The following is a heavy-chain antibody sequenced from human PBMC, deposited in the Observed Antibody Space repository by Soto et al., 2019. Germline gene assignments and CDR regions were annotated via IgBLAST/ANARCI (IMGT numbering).Heavy chain of an antibody. Sequence: EVQLLESGGALVQPGGSLRLSCAASGFTFSSYGMSWVRQAPGKGLEWVSAVSGSGGSTYYADSVKGRFTISRDNSKNTLYLQMNSLRAEHTAVYYCAKPNLFCSSTSCYDYWGQGTLVTVSS. CDR2: VSGSGGST. CDR3: AKPNLFCSSTSCYDY. V-gene: IGHV3-23*01. J-gene: IGHJ4*02. CDR1: GFTFSSYG. D-gene: IGHD2-2*01.